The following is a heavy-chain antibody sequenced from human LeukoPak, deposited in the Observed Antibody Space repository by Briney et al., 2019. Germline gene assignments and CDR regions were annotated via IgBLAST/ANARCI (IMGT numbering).Heavy chain of an antibody. CDR1: GYSFTSYW. V-gene: IGHV5-51*01. Sequence: GESLKISCKGSGYSFTSYWIGWGRQMPGKGLEWRGIIYPGDSDTRYSPSFQGQVTISADKSISTAYLQWSSLKASATAMYYCARLYYDFWSGYFAVNNWFDPWGQGTLVTVSS. CDR3: ARLYYDFWSGYFAVNNWFDP. D-gene: IGHD3-3*01. CDR2: IYPGDSDT. J-gene: IGHJ5*02.